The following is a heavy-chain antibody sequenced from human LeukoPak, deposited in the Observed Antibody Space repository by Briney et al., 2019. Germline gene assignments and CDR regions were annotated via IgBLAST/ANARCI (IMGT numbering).Heavy chain of an antibody. CDR2: ISGSSSTI. D-gene: IGHD1-26*01. CDR1: GFTFSSYG. Sequence: GGSLRLSCAASGFTFSSYGMHWVRQAPGKGLEWVSYISGSSSTIYYADSVKGRFTISRDNAKKSLYLQMNILRAEDTAFYYCASADGSWGQGTLVTVSS. J-gene: IGHJ4*02. CDR3: ASADGS. V-gene: IGHV3-48*01.